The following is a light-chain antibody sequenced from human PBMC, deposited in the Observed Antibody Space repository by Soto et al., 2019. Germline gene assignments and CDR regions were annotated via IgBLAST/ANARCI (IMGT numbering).Light chain of an antibody. CDR3: QQYDNLPPTWT. V-gene: IGKV1-5*03. Sequence: DIQMTQSPSTLSASVGERVTINCRASQNVCTWLAWYQQKPGKAPNLLIYKASNLERGVPSRFSGSGSGTEFTLTISSLEPEDFAVYYCQQYDNLPPTWTFGQGTKVDIK. J-gene: IGKJ1*01. CDR1: QNVCTW. CDR2: KAS.